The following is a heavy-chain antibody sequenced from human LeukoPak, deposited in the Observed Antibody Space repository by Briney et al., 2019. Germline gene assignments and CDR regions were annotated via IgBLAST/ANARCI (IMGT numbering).Heavy chain of an antibody. CDR3: GRDRDFWSSYDMIDGMDV. CDR1: GFTFSSYR. J-gene: IGHJ6*02. V-gene: IGHV3-21*01. CDR2: ISSSSSYI. Sequence: GGSLRLSCVASGFTFSSYRMKWVRQAPGKGLEWISSISSSSSYIDYADSVKGRFTISRDNAKNSLYLQMKSLRAEDTAVFYCGRDRDFWSSYDMIDGMDVWGQGTTVTVSS. D-gene: IGHD3-3*01.